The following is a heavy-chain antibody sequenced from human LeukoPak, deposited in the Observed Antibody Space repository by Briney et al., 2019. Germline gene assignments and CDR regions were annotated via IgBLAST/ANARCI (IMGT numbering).Heavy chain of an antibody. V-gene: IGHV1-2*06. D-gene: IGHD1-26*01. J-gene: IGHJ4*02. CDR1: GGTFSSYA. CDR2: IIPNSGAT. Sequence: ASVKVSCKASGGTFSSYAISRVRQAPGQGLEWMGRIIPNSGATNYAQNFQGRVTMTRDTSISTAYMELSRLRSDDTAVYYCARVLSGSSLGFFDYWGQGTLVTVSS. CDR3: ARVLSGSSLGFFDY.